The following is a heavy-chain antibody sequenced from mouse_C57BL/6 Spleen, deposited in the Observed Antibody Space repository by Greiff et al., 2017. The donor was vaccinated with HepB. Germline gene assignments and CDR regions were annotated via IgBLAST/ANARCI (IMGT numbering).Heavy chain of an antibody. CDR1: GFTFTDYY. J-gene: IGHJ3*01. CDR3: ARYHDSTTGGLAY. D-gene: IGHD1-1*01. V-gene: IGHV7-3*01. Sequence: EVQRVESGGGLVQPGGSLSLSCAASGFTFTDYYMSWVRQPPGKALEWLGFIRNKANGYTTEYSASVKGRFTISRDNSQSILYLQMNALRAEDSATYYWARYHDSTTGGLAYWGQGTLVTVSA. CDR2: IRNKANGYTT.